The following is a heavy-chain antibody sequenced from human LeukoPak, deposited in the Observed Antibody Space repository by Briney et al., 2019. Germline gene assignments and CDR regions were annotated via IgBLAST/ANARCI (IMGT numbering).Heavy chain of an antibody. CDR2: VYYSGTT. Sequence: SETLSLTCTVSGGSISTYYWSWIRQHPGKGLEWIGYVYYSGTTNYNPSLKSRVTISVDTSKNQFSLKLSSVTAADTAVYYCARGRVDIVLMVYAIGFDYWGQGTLVTVSS. J-gene: IGHJ4*02. CDR1: GGSISTYY. D-gene: IGHD2-8*01. V-gene: IGHV4-59*12. CDR3: ARGRVDIVLMVYAIGFDY.